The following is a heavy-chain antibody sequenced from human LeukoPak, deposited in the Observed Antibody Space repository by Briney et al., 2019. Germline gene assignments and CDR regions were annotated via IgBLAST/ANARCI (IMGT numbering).Heavy chain of an antibody. J-gene: IGHJ3*02. CDR1: GGSISSSSYY. V-gene: IGHV4-39*07. CDR2: IYYSGST. CDR3: ASPGPVYGDAFDI. D-gene: IGHD2-8*01. Sequence: SETLSLTCTVSGGSISSSSYYWGWIRQPPGKGLEWIGSIYYSGSTYYNPSLKSRVTISVDTSKNQFSLKLSSVTAADTAVYYCASPGPVYGDAFDIWGQGTMVTVSS.